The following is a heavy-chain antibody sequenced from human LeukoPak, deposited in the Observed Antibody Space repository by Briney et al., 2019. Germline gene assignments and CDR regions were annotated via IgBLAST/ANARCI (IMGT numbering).Heavy chain of an antibody. D-gene: IGHD3-22*01. J-gene: IGHJ4*02. V-gene: IGHV3-15*01. Sequence: GGSLRLSCAASGFTFSNAWMSWVRQAPGKGLEWVGRIKSKTDGGTTDYAAPVKGRFTISRDDSKNTLYLQMNSLKTEDTAVYYCTTGTLGGYYSPDYWGQGTLVTVSS. CDR3: TTGTLGGYYSPDY. CDR1: GFTFSNAW. CDR2: IKSKTDGGTT.